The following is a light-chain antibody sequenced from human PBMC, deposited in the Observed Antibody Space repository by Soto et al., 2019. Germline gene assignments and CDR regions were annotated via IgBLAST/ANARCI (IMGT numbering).Light chain of an antibody. Sequence: QSVLTQPRSVSGSPGQSVTISCTGTSSDFGGYNYVSWYQQHPGKAPKLMIYDVSKRPSGVPDRFSGSKSGNTASLTISGLQAEDEADYYCCSYVGSYVFGTGTKVTVL. CDR1: SSDFGGYNY. CDR3: CSYVGSYV. CDR2: DVS. V-gene: IGLV2-11*01. J-gene: IGLJ1*01.